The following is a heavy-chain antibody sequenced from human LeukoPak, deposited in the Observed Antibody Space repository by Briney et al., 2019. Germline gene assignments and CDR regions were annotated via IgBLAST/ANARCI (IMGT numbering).Heavy chain of an antibody. CDR2: ISAYSGNT. CDR1: GYTFTSYG. J-gene: IGHJ3*02. Sequence: ASVKVSCKASGYTFTSYGISWVRQAPGQGLEWMGWISAYSGNTNYAQKLQGRVTMTTDTSTSTAYMELRSLRSDDTAVYYCARFYDSSGYYRPLDAFDIWGQGTMVTVSS. CDR3: ARFYDSSGYYRPLDAFDI. D-gene: IGHD3-22*01. V-gene: IGHV1-18*01.